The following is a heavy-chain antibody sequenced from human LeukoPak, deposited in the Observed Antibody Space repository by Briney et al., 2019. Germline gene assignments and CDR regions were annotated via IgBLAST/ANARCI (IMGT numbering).Heavy chain of an antibody. V-gene: IGHV4-30-2*01. CDR3: ARSGTVVQWRFIDY. J-gene: IGHJ4*02. D-gene: IGHD6-19*01. CDR1: GGPISSGGYS. Sequence: SETLSLTCAVSGGPISSGGYSWSWIQQPPGKGLEWIGYIYHSGSTYYNPSLKSRVTISVDRSKNQFSLKLSSVTAADTAVYYCARSGTVVQWRFIDYWGQGTLVTVSS. CDR2: IYHSGST.